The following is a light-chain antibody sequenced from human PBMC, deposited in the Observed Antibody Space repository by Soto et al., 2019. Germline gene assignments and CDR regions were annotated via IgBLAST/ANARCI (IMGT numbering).Light chain of an antibody. Sequence: DIQMTQSPSTLSASVGDRFTISCRASQSISTWLAWYQQKPGKAPKLLIYTASSLESGVPSRFSSSGSGTEFTLTISSLQPDDFATYYCQQYDTAWTFGQGTKV. J-gene: IGKJ1*01. V-gene: IGKV1-5*03. CDR3: QQYDTAWT. CDR2: TAS. CDR1: QSISTW.